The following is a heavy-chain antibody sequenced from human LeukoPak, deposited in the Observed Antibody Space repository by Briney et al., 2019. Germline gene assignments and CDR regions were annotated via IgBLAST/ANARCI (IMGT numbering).Heavy chain of an antibody. D-gene: IGHD2-15*01. CDR1: GGTFSSYA. V-gene: IGHV1-2*06. CDR2: INPNSGGT. Sequence: ASVKVSCKASGGTFSSYAISWVRQAPGQGLEWMGRINPNSGGTNYAQKFQGRVTMTRDTSISTAYMELSRQRSDDTAVYYCARPQLGGYCSGGSCYNYMDVWGKGTTVTVSS. J-gene: IGHJ6*03. CDR3: ARPQLGGYCSGGSCYNYMDV.